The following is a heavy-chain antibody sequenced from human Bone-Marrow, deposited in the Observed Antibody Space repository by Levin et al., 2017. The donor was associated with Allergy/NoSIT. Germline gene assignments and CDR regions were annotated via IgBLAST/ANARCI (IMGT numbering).Heavy chain of an antibody. J-gene: IGHJ4*02. CDR2: IHYSGST. CDR1: GGSIGTYY. CDR3: ARWDYDFWSGYYTN. D-gene: IGHD3-3*01. Sequence: SQTLSLTCSVSGGSIGTYYWNWIRQSSGKGLEWIGSIHYSGSTRSNPSLEGRVTISVETSKNQLSLKLTSVTAADTAVYYCARWDYDFWSGYYTNWGQGILVTVSS. V-gene: IGHV4-59*01.